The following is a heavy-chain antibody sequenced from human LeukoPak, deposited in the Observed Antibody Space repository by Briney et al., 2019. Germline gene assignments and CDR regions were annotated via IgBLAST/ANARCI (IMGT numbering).Heavy chain of an antibody. D-gene: IGHD3-16*01. Sequence: GGSLRLSCAASGLTFSRYGMHWVRQAPGKGLEWVAIISYDGNNKYHADPVKGRFTISRDNSKNTLYLQMNSLRAEDTAVYYCARARGIMRAFDIWGQGTMVTVSS. CDR2: ISYDGNNK. J-gene: IGHJ3*02. V-gene: IGHV3-30*03. CDR1: GLTFSRYG. CDR3: ARARGIMRAFDI.